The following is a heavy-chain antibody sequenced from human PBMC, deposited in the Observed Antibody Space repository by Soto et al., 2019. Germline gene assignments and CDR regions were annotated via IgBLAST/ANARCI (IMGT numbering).Heavy chain of an antibody. CDR1: GGSFSGYY. D-gene: IGHD6-19*01. CDR2: INHSGST. CDR3: GTSSGWFDY. V-gene: IGHV4-34*01. Sequence: SETLSLTCAVYGGSFSGYYWSWIRQPPGKGLEWIGEINHSGSTNYNPSLKSRVTISVDTSKNQFSLKLSSVTAADTAVYYCGTSSGWFDYWGQGXLVTVYS. J-gene: IGHJ4*02.